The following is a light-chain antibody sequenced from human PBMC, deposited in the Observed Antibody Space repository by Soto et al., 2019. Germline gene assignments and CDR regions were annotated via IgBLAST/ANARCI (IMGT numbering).Light chain of an antibody. CDR3: QHYVDTPLT. J-gene: IGKJ4*01. Sequence: EIVLTQSPGTLSLSPGERATLSCRASQSVNNNYLAWYQQIPGQAPRLLIYRASSRATGIPDRFSGIGSGTDFPLTISRLEPEDLAVYYCQHYVDTPLTFGGGTKVEIK. CDR2: RAS. CDR1: QSVNNNY. V-gene: IGKV3-20*01.